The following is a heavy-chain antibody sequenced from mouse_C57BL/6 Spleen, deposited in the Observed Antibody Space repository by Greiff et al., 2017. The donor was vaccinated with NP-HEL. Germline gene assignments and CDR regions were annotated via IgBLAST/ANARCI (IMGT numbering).Heavy chain of an antibody. V-gene: IGHV1-19*01. CDR2: INPYNGGT. J-gene: IGHJ2*01. CDR3: ARMGMDSNSFDY. CDR1: GYTFTDYY. D-gene: IGHD2-10*02. Sequence: EVQLQQSGPVLVKPGASVKMSCKASGYTFTDYYMNWVKQSHGKSLEWIGVINPYNGGTSYNQKFKGKATLTVDKSSSTAYMELNSLTSEDSAVYYCARMGMDSNSFDYWGQGTTLTVSS.